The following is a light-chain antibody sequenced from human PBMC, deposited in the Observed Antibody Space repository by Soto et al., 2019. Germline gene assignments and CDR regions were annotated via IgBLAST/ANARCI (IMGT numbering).Light chain of an antibody. CDR2: DVS. J-gene: IGKJ1*01. V-gene: IGKV3-11*01. CDR3: QQRSHWPRT. CDR1: QNISSY. Sequence: XSPGTTATLSCRASQNISSYLIWYQQKPGQAPRLLIYDVSNRATGIPARFSGSGSGTDFSLTISSLEPEDFAVYYCQQRSHWPRTFGQGTKVDIK.